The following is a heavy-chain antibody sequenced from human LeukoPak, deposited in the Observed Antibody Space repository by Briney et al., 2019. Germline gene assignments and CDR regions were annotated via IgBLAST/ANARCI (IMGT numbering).Heavy chain of an antibody. CDR3: ARDLWNFYDDSGYNRDFDS. V-gene: IGHV1-18*01. D-gene: IGHD3-22*01. Sequence: GASVKVSCKATSRIRCLRQAPGQGLAWMGWIGTYGGDTYYAQKFQGRITVTIDTSTSTVYMELRNLRSDDTAVYYCARDLWNFYDDSGYNRDFDSWGQGTLVTVSS. CDR2: IGTYGGDT. CDR1: TSR. J-gene: IGHJ5*01.